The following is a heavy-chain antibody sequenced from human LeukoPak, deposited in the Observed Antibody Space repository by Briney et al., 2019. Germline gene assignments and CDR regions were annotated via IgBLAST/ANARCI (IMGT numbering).Heavy chain of an antibody. V-gene: IGHV3-66*02. CDR2: IYSGGST. CDR3: ARLTGEFGYYFDY. J-gene: IGHJ4*02. Sequence: GGSLRLSCAASGFTVSSNYMSWVRQAPGKGLEWVSVIYSGGSTYYADSVKGRFTISRDNSKNTLYLQMNSLRAEGTAVYYCARLTGEFGYYFDYWGQGTLVTVSS. D-gene: IGHD7-27*01. CDR1: GFTVSSNY.